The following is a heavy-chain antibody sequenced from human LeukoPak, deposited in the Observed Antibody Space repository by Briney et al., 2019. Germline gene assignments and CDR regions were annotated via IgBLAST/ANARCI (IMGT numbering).Heavy chain of an antibody. CDR2: ISTSSGYI. V-gene: IGHV3-21*04. Sequence: GGSLRLSCAASTFTFSSFSMNWVRQAPGKGLEWVSSISTSSGYIYYADSVKGRFTISRDNAKGSLYLQMNSLSAEDTAVYYCAKGPAPYCSGGSCYSPHWYFDLWGRGTLVTVSS. D-gene: IGHD2-15*01. J-gene: IGHJ2*01. CDR3: AKGPAPYCSGGSCYSPHWYFDL. CDR1: TFTFSSFS.